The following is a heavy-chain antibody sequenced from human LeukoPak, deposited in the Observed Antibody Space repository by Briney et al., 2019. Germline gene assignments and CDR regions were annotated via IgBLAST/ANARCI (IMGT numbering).Heavy chain of an antibody. J-gene: IGHJ5*02. CDR1: GGSISSGGYS. V-gene: IGHV4-30-2*01. CDR3: ARTTKYQFKWAGFDP. CDR2: IYHSGST. D-gene: IGHD2-2*01. Sequence: PSQTLSLTCAVSGGSISSGGYSWSWIRQPPGKGLEWIGYIYHSGSTYYNPSLKSRVTISVDTSKNQFSLKLSSVTAADTAVYYCARTTKYQFKWAGFDPWGQGTLVTVSS.